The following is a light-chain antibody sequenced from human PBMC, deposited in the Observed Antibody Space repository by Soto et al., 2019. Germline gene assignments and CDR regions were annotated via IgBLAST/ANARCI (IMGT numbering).Light chain of an antibody. Sequence: IMWAQTRRTLSLSLXERATLCSRASESVNSSYLXXYQQKXXXXPRLXXXDGXSRATVIPDRFSGSGSGRDFTLNISRMEPADVGVYYCRQYGSTPTITFGQGTRLEIK. J-gene: IGKJ5*01. CDR3: RQYGSTPTIT. CDR2: DGX. V-gene: IGKV3-20*01. CDR1: ESVNSSY.